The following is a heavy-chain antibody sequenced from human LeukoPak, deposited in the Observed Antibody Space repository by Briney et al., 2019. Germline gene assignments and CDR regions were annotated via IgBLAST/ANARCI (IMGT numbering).Heavy chain of an antibody. Sequence: PGGSLRLSCAASGFTFSSYAMSWIRQAPGKGLEWVSYISSSGSTIYYADSVKGRFTISRDNAKNSLYLQMNSLRAEDTAVYYCARDRTYDILTGYWAPPDAFDIWGQGTMVTVSS. V-gene: IGHV3-11*01. D-gene: IGHD3-9*01. J-gene: IGHJ3*02. CDR3: ARDRTYDILTGYWAPPDAFDI. CDR2: ISSSGSTI. CDR1: GFTFSSYA.